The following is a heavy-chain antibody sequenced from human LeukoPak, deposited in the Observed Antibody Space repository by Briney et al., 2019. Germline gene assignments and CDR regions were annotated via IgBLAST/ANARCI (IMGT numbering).Heavy chain of an antibody. Sequence: GGSLRLSCAASGFTFSSYAMNWVRQAPGKGLEWVSDISGSGGSTYYADSVKGRSTISRDNSKNTLYLQMNSLRAEDTAIYYCARCKYGSGSFASGMDVWGQGTTVTVSS. CDR1: GFTFSSYA. CDR2: ISGSGGST. V-gene: IGHV3-23*01. D-gene: IGHD3-10*01. J-gene: IGHJ6*02. CDR3: ARCKYGSGSFASGMDV.